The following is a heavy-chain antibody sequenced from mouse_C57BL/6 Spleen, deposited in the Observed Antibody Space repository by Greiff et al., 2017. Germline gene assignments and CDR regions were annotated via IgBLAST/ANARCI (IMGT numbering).Heavy chain of an antibody. J-gene: IGHJ2*01. Sequence: VQLQQSGAELVRPGTSVKLSCKASGYTFTSYWMHWVKQRPGQGLEWIGVIDPSDSYTNYNQKFKGKATLTVDTSSSTAYMQLSSRTSEDSAVYYCARGGATTVPLDYWGQGTTLTVSS. CDR3: ARGGATTVPLDY. V-gene: IGHV1-59*01. CDR1: GYTFTSYW. D-gene: IGHD1-1*01. CDR2: IDPSDSYT.